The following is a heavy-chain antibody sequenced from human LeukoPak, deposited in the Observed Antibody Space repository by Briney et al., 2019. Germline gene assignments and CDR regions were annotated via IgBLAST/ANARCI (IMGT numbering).Heavy chain of an antibody. CDR1: GYTFTSYA. D-gene: IGHD3-3*01. Sequence: ASVKVSCKASGYTFTSYAMHWVRQAPGQRLEWMGWISAYNGNTNYAQKLQGRVTMTTDTSTSTAYMELRSLRSDDTAVYYCARDLVPVTIFSDAFDIWGQGTMVTVSS. J-gene: IGHJ3*02. CDR2: ISAYNGNT. CDR3: ARDLVPVTIFSDAFDI. V-gene: IGHV1-18*01.